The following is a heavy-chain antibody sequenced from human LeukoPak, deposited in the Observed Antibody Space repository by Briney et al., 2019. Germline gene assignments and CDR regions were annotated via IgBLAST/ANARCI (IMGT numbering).Heavy chain of an antibody. D-gene: IGHD1-14*01. Sequence: GGSLRLSCAASGFTFSSYSMNWVRQAPGKGLEWVSSISSSSSYIYYADSVKGRFTISRDNAKNSQYLQMNSLRAEDTAVYYCARDSPEGKDYWGQGTLVTVSS. CDR1: GFTFSSYS. V-gene: IGHV3-21*01. CDR2: ISSSSSYI. J-gene: IGHJ4*02. CDR3: ARDSPEGKDY.